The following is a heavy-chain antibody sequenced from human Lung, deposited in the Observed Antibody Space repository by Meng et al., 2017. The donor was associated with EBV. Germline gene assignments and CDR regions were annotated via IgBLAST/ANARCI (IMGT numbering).Heavy chain of an antibody. J-gene: IGHJ4*02. CDR1: GFSLSTSSLG. Sequence: QITLKESGPALVNPTXTLTLTXTFSGFSLSTSSLGVDWIRQPPGKALEWLALIYWDGDKRYSPSLKSRLTITKDTSKNQVVLTVANVDPADTGTYYCARTTGFGSSWSNDFWGQGTLVSVSS. D-gene: IGHD6-13*01. V-gene: IGHV2-5*02. CDR2: IYWDGDK. CDR3: ARTTGFGSSWSNDF.